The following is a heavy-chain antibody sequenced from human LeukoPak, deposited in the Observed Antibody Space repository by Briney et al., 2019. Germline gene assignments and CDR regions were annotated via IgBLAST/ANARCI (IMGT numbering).Heavy chain of an antibody. CDR3: AREGLGELTLDY. D-gene: IGHD3-16*01. CDR2: ISTYNGDT. V-gene: IGHV1-18*01. Sequence: SVKVSCKASGYTFTSYGISWVRQAPGQGLEWMGWISTYNGDTNYAQKLQGRVTMTTDTSTNTAYMELRSLRSDDTAVYYCAREGLGELTLDYWGQGTLVTVSS. CDR1: GYTFTSYG. J-gene: IGHJ4*02.